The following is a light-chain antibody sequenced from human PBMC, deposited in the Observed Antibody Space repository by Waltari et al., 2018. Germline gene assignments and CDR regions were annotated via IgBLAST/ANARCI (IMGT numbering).Light chain of an antibody. CDR3: QQRDSTSRV. Sequence: DIQMTQTPSSLSASVGDRVTITGRARQSISSYLNWYQQKPGKAPELLIYAASSLQSGVPSCLGGGGSGTDFTLTIGSLRPEDFATYYGQQRDSTSRVFGGETKVESK. V-gene: IGKV1-39*01. CDR1: QSISSY. J-gene: IGKJ4*01. CDR2: AAS.